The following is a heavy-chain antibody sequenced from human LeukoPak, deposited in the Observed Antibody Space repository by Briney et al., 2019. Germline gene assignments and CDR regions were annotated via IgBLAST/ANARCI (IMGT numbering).Heavy chain of an antibody. CDR1: GFTFSSYW. D-gene: IGHD3-10*01. J-gene: IGHJ4*02. CDR2: IKQDGSEK. CDR3: AREERSGSYSYYFDY. V-gene: IGHV3-7*01. Sequence: GGSLRLSCAASGFTFSSYWMSWVRQAPGKGLEWVANIKQDGSEKYYVDSVKGRFTISRDNAKNSLYLQMNSLRAEDTAVYYCAREERSGSYSYYFDYWGQGTLVTVSS.